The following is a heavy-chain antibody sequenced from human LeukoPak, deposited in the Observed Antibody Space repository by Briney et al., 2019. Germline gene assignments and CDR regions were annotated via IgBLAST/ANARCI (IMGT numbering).Heavy chain of an antibody. CDR1: GFTFSNYA. CDR3: ASGSYCTNGVCYKGFDH. J-gene: IGHJ4*02. V-gene: IGHV3-74*01. CDR2: IKSDGSTT. D-gene: IGHD2-8*01. Sequence: GGSLRLSCAASGFTFSNYAMSWVRQAPGKGLVWVSRIKSDGSTTTYADSVKGRFTISRDNAKNTLFLQLNSLTTEDTAVYYCASGSYCTNGVCYKGFDHWGQGTLVTVSS.